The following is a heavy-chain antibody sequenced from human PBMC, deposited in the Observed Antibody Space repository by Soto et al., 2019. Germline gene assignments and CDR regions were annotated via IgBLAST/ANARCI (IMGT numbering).Heavy chain of an antibody. V-gene: IGHV4-31*03. CDR1: GGSISSGGYF. J-gene: IGHJ4*02. CDR2: IYYSGGT. Sequence: QVQLQESGPGLVQPSQTLSLTCTVSGGSISSGGYFWNWIRQHPGKGLEWIGYIYYSGGTYYNPCLKSRVTVAVDTSKNQFSLKLSSVTAADTAVYYCAREPSIWGQGTLVTVSS. CDR3: AREPSI.